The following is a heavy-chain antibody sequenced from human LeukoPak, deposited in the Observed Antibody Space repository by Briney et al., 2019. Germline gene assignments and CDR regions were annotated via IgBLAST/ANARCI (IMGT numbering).Heavy chain of an antibody. CDR1: GFTFSSYS. CDR2: ISSSSSYI. J-gene: IGHJ4*02. Sequence: GGSLRLSCAASGFTFSSYSMNWVRQAPGKGLEWVSSISSSSSYIYYADSVKGRFTTSRDNAKNSLYLQMNSLRAEDTAVYYCARVSGWYSFDYWGQGTLVTVSS. V-gene: IGHV3-21*01. D-gene: IGHD6-19*01. CDR3: ARVSGWYSFDY.